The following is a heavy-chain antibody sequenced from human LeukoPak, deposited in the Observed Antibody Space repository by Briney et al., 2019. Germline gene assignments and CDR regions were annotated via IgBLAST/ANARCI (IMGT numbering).Heavy chain of an antibody. CDR2: IYTSGST. V-gene: IGHV4-4*07. J-gene: IGHJ6*02. CDR3: ARATLYGDQDYYYYGMDV. CDR1: GGSISSYY. Sequence: SETLSLTCTVSGGSISSYYWSWIRQPAGKGLEWIGRIYTSGSTNYNPSLKSRVTMSVDTSKNQFSLKLSSVTAADTAVYYYARATLYGDQDYYYYGMDVWGQGTTVTVSS. D-gene: IGHD4-17*01.